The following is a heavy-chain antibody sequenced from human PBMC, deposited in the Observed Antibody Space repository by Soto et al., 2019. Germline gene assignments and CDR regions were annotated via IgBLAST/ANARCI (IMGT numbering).Heavy chain of an antibody. CDR2: TYYRSKWYY. CDR1: GDSVSSNSAG. V-gene: IGHV6-1*01. CDR3: VGTGTTDDY. J-gene: IGHJ4*02. Sequence: SQTLSLTCAITGDSVSSNSAGWSWVRQSPSRGLEWLGRTYYRSKWYYEYAVSVRGRITISIDTSKNQFSLKLNSVTVADTAIYYCVGTGTTDDYWGRGTLVTVSS.